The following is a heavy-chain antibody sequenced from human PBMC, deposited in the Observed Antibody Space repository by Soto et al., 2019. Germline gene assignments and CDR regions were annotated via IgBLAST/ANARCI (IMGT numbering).Heavy chain of an antibody. CDR3: ASGAFDI. V-gene: IGHV4-59*01. CDR1: GVSISSYY. J-gene: IGHJ3*02. Sequence: SETLSLTCTVSGVSISSYYWSWIRQPPGKGLEWIGYIYYSGSTNYNPSLKSRVTISVDTSKNQFSLKLSSVTAADTAVYYCASGAFDIWGQGTMVTVSS. CDR2: IYYSGST.